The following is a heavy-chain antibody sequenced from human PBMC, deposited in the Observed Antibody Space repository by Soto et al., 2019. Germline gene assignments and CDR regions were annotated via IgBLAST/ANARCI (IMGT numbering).Heavy chain of an antibody. CDR3: TRQHYYGSGKDAFDI. CDR2: IRSKANSYAT. V-gene: IGHV3-73*02. CDR1: GFTFSGSA. Sequence: EVQLVESGGGLVQPGGSLKLSCAASGFTFSGSAMHWVRQASGKGLEWVGRIRSKANSYATAYAASVKGRFTISRDDSKNTAYLQMNSLKTEDTAVYYCTRQHYYGSGKDAFDIWGQGTMVTVSS. J-gene: IGHJ3*02. D-gene: IGHD3-10*01.